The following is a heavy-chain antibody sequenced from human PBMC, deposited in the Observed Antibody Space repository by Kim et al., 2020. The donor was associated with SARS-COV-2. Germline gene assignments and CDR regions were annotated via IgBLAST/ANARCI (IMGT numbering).Heavy chain of an antibody. Sequence: GGSLRLSCAVSGFTASNNYMSWVHQAPGKGLEWVSVIYSAGNTYYADSVKGRFIISRDNSKNTVYLQMNSLRAEDTAMYYCAKERSSGSYYEGAFDIWG. CDR2: IYSAGNT. CDR1: GFTASNNY. V-gene: IGHV3-66*01. CDR3: AKERSSGSYYEGAFDI. D-gene: IGHD1-26*01. J-gene: IGHJ3*02.